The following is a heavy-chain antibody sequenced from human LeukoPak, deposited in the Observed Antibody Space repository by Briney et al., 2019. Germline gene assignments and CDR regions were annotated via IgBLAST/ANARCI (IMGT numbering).Heavy chain of an antibody. Sequence: AGRSLRLSCAASGFTFSSYGMRWVRQAPGKGLEWVAVIWYDGSNKYYADSVKGRFTISRDNSKNTLYLQMNSLRAEDTAVYYCAREGGYDPYFDYWGQGTLVTVSS. CDR2: IWYDGSNK. J-gene: IGHJ4*02. CDR1: GFTFSSYG. V-gene: IGHV3-33*01. D-gene: IGHD5-12*01. CDR3: AREGGYDPYFDY.